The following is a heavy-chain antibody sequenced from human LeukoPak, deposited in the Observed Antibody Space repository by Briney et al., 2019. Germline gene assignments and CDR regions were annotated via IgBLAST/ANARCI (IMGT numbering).Heavy chain of an antibody. Sequence: GGSLRLSCAASRFTFTVYSMNWVRQAPGKGLEWVSSISSSSSYIYYADSVKGRFTISRDNAKNSLYLQMNSLRAEDTAVYYCARGGSSSPYYFDYWGQGTLVTVSS. V-gene: IGHV3-21*01. CDR2: ISSSSSYI. J-gene: IGHJ4*02. CDR1: RFTFTVYS. CDR3: ARGGSSSPYYFDY. D-gene: IGHD6-6*01.